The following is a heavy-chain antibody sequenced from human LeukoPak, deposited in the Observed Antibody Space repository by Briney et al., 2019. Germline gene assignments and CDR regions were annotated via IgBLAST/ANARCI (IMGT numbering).Heavy chain of an antibody. CDR1: GGSFSGYY. V-gene: IGHV4-34*01. CDR3: ARVAVTTIDY. D-gene: IGHD4-17*01. CDR2: INHSGST. Sequence: SETLSLTCAVYGGSFSGYYWSWIPQPPGKGLEWIGEINHSGSTNYNPSLKSRVTISVDTSKNQFSLKLSSVTAADTAVYYCARVAVTTIDYWGQGTLVTVSS. J-gene: IGHJ4*02.